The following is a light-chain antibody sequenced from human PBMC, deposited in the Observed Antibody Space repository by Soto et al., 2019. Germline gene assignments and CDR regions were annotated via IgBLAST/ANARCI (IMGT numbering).Light chain of an antibody. J-gene: IGLJ1*01. CDR3: CSYAGSYNYV. V-gene: IGLV2-11*01. CDR1: SSDVGGYNY. CDR2: DVS. Sequence: ALTQPRSVSGSPGQSVTISCTGTSSDVGGYNYVSWYQQHPGKAPKLMIYDVSKRPSGVPDRFSGSKSGNTASLTISGLQAEDEADYYCCSYAGSYNYVFGTGTKVTVL.